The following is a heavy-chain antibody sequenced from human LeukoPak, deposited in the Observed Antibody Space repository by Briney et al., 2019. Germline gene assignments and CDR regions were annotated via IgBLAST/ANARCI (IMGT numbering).Heavy chain of an antibody. CDR3: ARDET. V-gene: IGHV3-9*01. CDR2: ISWNSGSI. CDR1: GFTFDDYA. J-gene: IGHJ3*01. Sequence: GGSLRLSCAASGFTFDDYAMHWVRQTPGKGLEWVSGISWNSGSIGYADSVKGRFTVSRDNAKNSLFLQMNSLRVEDTAVYYCARDETWGQGTMVTVSS.